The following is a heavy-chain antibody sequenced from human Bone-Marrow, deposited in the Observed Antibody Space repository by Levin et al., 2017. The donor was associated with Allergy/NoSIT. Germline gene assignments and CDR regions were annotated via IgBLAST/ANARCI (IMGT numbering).Heavy chain of an antibody. CDR3: ARVTDYDILTGYFSHGMDV. D-gene: IGHD3-9*01. Sequence: SVKVSCKASGGTFSSYAISWVRQAPGQGLEWMGGIIPIFGTANYAQKFQGRVTITADKSTSTAYMELSSLRSEDTAVYYCARVTDYDILTGYFSHGMDVWGQGTTVTVSS. CDR1: GGTFSSYA. V-gene: IGHV1-69*06. CDR2: IIPIFGTA. J-gene: IGHJ6*02.